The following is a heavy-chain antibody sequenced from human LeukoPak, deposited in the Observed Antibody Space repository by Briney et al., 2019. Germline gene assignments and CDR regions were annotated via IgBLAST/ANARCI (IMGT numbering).Heavy chain of an antibody. CDR2: ISGSGGST. CDR1: GFTFSSYS. J-gene: IGHJ5*02. Sequence: GGSLRLSCAASGFTFSSYSMSWVRQAPGKGLEWVSAISGSGGSTYYADSVKGRFTISRDNSKNTLYLQMNGLRAEDTAVYYCAKFDYGDYGWFDPWGQGTLVTVSS. D-gene: IGHD4-17*01. CDR3: AKFDYGDYGWFDP. V-gene: IGHV3-23*01.